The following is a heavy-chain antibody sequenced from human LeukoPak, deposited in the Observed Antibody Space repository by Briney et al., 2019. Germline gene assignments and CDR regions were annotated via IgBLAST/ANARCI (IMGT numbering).Heavy chain of an antibody. V-gene: IGHV1-2*02. CDR2: INPNSGDT. D-gene: IGHD1-1*01. Sequence: GASVKLSCKASGYTFTGYYMHWVRQAPGQGLEWMGWINPNSGDTNYAQMFQDRVTMTRDTSISTAYMALSRLRSDDTAVYYCARAFRGSITTLPGVQHWGQGTLVTVSS. CDR1: GYTFTGYY. CDR3: ARAFRGSITTLPGVQH. J-gene: IGHJ1*01.